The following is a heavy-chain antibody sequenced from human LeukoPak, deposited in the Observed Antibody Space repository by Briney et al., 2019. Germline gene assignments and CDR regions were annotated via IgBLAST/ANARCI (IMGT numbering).Heavy chain of an antibody. CDR2: VYDSGST. Sequence: SETLSLTCTVSGGSINTYYWSWIRQPPGKRLEWLGYVYDSGSTGYSPSLKSRVTRSWDTPKKQFSLKVDSVPAADTAVYYCARSTRRYCGSASCFVHFFDQWGQGLLVTVSS. J-gene: IGHJ4*02. V-gene: IGHV4-59*01. CDR3: ARSTRRYCGSASCFVHFFDQ. D-gene: IGHD2-2*01. CDR1: GGSINTYY.